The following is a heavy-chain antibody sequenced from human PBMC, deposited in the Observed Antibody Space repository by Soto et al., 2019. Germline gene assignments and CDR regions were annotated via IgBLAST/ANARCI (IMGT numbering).Heavy chain of an antibody. Sequence: GGSRRLSCAASGFTFSSYSMNWVRQAPGKGLEWVSYISSSSSTIYYADSVKGRFTISRDNAKNSLYLQMNSLRAEDTAVYYCARDFGYWGQGTLVTVSS. CDR2: ISSSSSTI. V-gene: IGHV3-48*01. CDR3: ARDFGY. CDR1: GFTFSSYS. J-gene: IGHJ4*02.